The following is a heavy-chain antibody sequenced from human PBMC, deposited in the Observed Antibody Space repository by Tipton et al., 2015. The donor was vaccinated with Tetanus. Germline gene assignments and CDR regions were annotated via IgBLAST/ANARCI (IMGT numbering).Heavy chain of an antibody. Sequence: TLSLICAVSGGSIDSINWWSWVRQPPGQGLEWIGETSDSGYTNYNPSLKSRVTISVDKSKDQFSLKLDSVTAADTAVYFCARSNILRFLDCWGQGTLVTVSS. D-gene: IGHD3-3*01. CDR2: TSDSGYT. V-gene: IGHV4-4*01. CDR1: GGSIDSINW. J-gene: IGHJ4*02. CDR3: ARSNILRFLDC.